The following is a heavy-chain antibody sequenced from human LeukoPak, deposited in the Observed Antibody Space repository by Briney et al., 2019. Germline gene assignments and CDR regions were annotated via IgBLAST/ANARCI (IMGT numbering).Heavy chain of an antibody. CDR1: GYTLSSYG. J-gene: IGHJ5*02. CDR3: ARIRGAAPSYWFDP. V-gene: IGHV1-18*01. CDR2: ISTYNGNT. D-gene: IGHD6-6*01. Sequence: ASVKVSCKASGYTLSSYGISWVRQAPGQGLEWMGWISTYNGNTIYAQKLQGRVAMTTDTSTSTAYMELRSLRSDDTAVYYCARIRGAAPSYWFDPWGQGTLVTVSS.